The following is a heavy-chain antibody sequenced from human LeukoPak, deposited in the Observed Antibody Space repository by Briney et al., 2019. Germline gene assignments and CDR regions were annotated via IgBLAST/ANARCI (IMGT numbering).Heavy chain of an antibody. Sequence: GASVKVSCKASGYTFTGYYIHSVRQAPGQGREWMGGINPNSSGTSYAQKFQGRVSMTRDTSISTAYMELSRLRSDDTAVYYCARVNSPGVVVVAAPIDYWGEGTLVTVSS. CDR2: INPNSSGT. J-gene: IGHJ4*02. CDR1: GYTFTGYY. V-gene: IGHV1-2*02. D-gene: IGHD2-15*01. CDR3: ARVNSPGVVVVAAPIDY.